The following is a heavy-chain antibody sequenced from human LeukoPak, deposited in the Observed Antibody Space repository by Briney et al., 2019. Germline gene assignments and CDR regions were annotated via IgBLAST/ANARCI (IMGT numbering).Heavy chain of an antibody. CDR3: ARDGSFYFDY. D-gene: IGHD1-1*01. J-gene: IGHJ4*02. CDR1: GYTFTGYY. Sequence: ASVKLSCKASGYTFTGYYMHWVRDAPGQGLEWMGWINPNSGDTKYAQKFQGRVTITRDTSISTAYMELSSLRSEDTGVYYCARDGSFYFDYWGQGTLVTVSS. CDR2: INPNSGDT. V-gene: IGHV1-2*02.